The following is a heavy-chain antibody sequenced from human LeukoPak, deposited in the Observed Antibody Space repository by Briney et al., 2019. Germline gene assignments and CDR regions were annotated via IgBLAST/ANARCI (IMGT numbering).Heavy chain of an antibody. J-gene: IGHJ3*02. CDR1: GYTFTSYG. V-gene: IGHV1-18*01. Sequence: ASVKVSCKASGYTFTSYGISWVRQAPGQGLEWMGWISAYNGNTNYAQKLPGRVTMTADASTSTAYMELRSLRSDDTAVYYCARYSSSSYVAFDIWGQGTMVTVSS. CDR3: ARYSSSSYVAFDI. D-gene: IGHD6-13*01. CDR2: ISAYNGNT.